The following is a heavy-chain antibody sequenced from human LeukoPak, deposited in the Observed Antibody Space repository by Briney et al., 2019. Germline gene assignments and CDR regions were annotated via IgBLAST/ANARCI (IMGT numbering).Heavy chain of an antibody. CDR2: IKQDGSEK. Sequence: PGGSLRLSCAASGFTFSSYWMSWVRQAPGKGLEWVANIKQDGSEKYYVDSVKGRFTISRDNAKNLLYLQMNSLRAEDTAVYYCAKNYGSGILRYYMDVWGKGTTVTVSS. D-gene: IGHD3-10*01. CDR3: AKNYGSGILRYYMDV. J-gene: IGHJ6*03. CDR1: GFTFSSYW. V-gene: IGHV3-7*01.